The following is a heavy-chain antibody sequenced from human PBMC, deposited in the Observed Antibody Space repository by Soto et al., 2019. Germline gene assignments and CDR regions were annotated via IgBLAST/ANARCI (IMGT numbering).Heavy chain of an antibody. Sequence: QVQLLQSGAEVREPGASVKVSCKASGYTFTNYGVSWVRQAPGQGLEWMGWIGGYKGYTYYAQKLQGRVTLTTDTSTSTAYMELRSLRSDDTAVYYCAPHTLDTGMPSGYWGQGTLVTVSS. D-gene: IGHD5-18*01. V-gene: IGHV1-18*01. CDR2: IGGYKGYT. CDR3: APHTLDTGMPSGY. CDR1: GYTFTNYG. J-gene: IGHJ4*02.